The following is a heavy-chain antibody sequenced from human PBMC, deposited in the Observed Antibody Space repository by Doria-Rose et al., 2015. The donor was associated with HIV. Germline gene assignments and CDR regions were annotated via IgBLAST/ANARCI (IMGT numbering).Heavy chain of an antibody. J-gene: IGHJ4*02. D-gene: IGHD1-26*01. Sequence: QVQLQESGPGLVKPSETLSLTCSVSGGSISHYYWSWIRQPPGKGLEYIGDIFYTVSTNYSPYLKSRVSISIDTSKNKFSLRLSSVTAADTAVYYCARVLSGTYDYWGQGTLVTVSS. CDR3: ARVLSGTYDY. V-gene: IGHV4-59*01. CDR1: GGSISHYY. CDR2: IFYTVST.